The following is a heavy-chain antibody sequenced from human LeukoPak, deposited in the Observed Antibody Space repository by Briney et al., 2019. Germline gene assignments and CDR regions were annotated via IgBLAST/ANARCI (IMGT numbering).Heavy chain of an antibody. J-gene: IGHJ4*02. CDR3: ARDEARYSGYDCTFDY. D-gene: IGHD5-12*01. V-gene: IGHV4-59*01. CDR1: GGSISSYY. Sequence: NPSETLSLTCTVSGGSISSYYWSWIRQPPGKGLEWIGYIYYSGSTNYNPSLKSRVTISVDTSKNQFSLKLSSVTAADTAVYYCARDEARYSGYDCTFDYWGQGTLVTVSS. CDR2: IYYSGST.